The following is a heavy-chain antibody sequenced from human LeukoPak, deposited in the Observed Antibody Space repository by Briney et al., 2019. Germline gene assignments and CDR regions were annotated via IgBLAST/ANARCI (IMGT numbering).Heavy chain of an antibody. CDR1: GFTFSSPW. CDR3: ARGTAGYHSSYFDY. J-gene: IGHJ4*02. D-gene: IGHD3-16*02. Sequence: PGGSLRLSCPPSGFTFSSPWMHWFGQPPGRGRVWFSRINSDGSATAYADSVKGRFTISRDNAENTLYLQMNSLRAEDTAVYYCARGTAGYHSSYFDYWGQGTLVTVSS. V-gene: IGHV3-74*01. CDR2: INSDGSAT.